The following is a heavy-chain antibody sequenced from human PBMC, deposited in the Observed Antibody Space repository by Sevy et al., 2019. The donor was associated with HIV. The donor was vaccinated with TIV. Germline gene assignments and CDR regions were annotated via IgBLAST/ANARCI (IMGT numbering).Heavy chain of an antibody. CDR2: ISSSSTTI. D-gene: IGHD3-3*01. Sequence: GGSLRLSCAASGFTFSSYSMNWVRQAPGKGLEWVSYISSSSTTIYYADSVKGRFTISRDNAKNSLYLQMNSLREEDTAVYYCARDKKRSFGVVIPYGMDVWGQGTTVTVSS. CDR1: GFTFSSYS. V-gene: IGHV3-48*02. CDR3: ARDKKRSFGVVIPYGMDV. J-gene: IGHJ6*02.